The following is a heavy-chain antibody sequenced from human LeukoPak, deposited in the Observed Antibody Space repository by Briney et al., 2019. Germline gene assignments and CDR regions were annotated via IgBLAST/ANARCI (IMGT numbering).Heavy chain of an antibody. V-gene: IGHV3-23*01. Sequence: GGSLRLSCAASGFTFYSYALSWVRQAPGKGLEWVSTISGSGGGTYYADSVKGRFTISRDNSKNTLYLQMNSLRAEDTATYYCAKEFSLSDDFYYYGMDVWGQGTTVTVSS. J-gene: IGHJ6*02. D-gene: IGHD3-3*01. CDR2: ISGSGGGT. CDR1: GFTFYSYA. CDR3: AKEFSLSDDFYYYGMDV.